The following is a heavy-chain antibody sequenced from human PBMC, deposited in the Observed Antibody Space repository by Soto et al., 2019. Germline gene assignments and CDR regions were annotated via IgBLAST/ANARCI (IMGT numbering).Heavy chain of an antibody. D-gene: IGHD6-13*01. V-gene: IGHV3-30-3*01. CDR3: ARDSRDGYSSSWYYYYYYGMDV. J-gene: IGHJ6*02. Sequence: PVGSLRLSCAASGFTFSSYAMHWVRQAPGKGLEWVAVISYDGSNKYYADSVKGRFTISRDNSKNTLYLQMNSLRAEDTAVYYCARDSRDGYSSSWYYYYYYGMDVWGQGTTVTVSS. CDR2: ISYDGSNK. CDR1: GFTFSSYA.